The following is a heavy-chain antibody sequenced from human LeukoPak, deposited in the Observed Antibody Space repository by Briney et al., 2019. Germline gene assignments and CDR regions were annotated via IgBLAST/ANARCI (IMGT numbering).Heavy chain of an antibody. CDR3: ARHGTDYYYGSTMNYYYYMDV. CDR1: GGSISSYY. D-gene: IGHD3-10*01. CDR2: IYYSGST. Sequence: SETLSLTCTVSGGSISSYYWSWIRQPPGKGLEWIGYIYYSGSTNYNPSLKSRVTISVDTSKNRFSLKLSSVTAADTAVYYCARHGTDYYYGSTMNYYYYMDVWGKGTTVTVSS. V-gene: IGHV4-59*08. J-gene: IGHJ6*03.